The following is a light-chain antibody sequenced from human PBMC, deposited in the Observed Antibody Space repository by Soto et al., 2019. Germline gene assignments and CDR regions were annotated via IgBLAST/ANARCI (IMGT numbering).Light chain of an antibody. CDR1: QTVSGNY. J-gene: IGKJ4*01. Sequence: EIVLTQSPGTLSLSPGDRATLSCRASQTVSGNYLAWYYQKPGQAPRLLIHGASNRATGIPDRFSGIGSQTNFTLTISRLEPEDFAVYYCQQRSNWPPLTFGGGTKVDIK. CDR2: GAS. V-gene: IGKV3D-20*02. CDR3: QQRSNWPPLT.